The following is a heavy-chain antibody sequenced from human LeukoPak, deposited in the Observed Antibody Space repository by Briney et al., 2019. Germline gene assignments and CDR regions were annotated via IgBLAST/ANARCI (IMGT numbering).Heavy chain of an antibody. CDR3: AKDHGVAYGSGSYYFDY. CDR1: GFTFSSYG. D-gene: IGHD3-10*01. Sequence: GGSLRLSCAASGFTFSSYGMHWVRQAPGKGLEWVAVISHDGSNKYYADSVKGRFTISRDNSKNTLYLQMNSLRAEDTAVYYCAKDHGVAYGSGSYYFDYWGQGTLVTVSS. V-gene: IGHV3-30*18. CDR2: ISHDGSNK. J-gene: IGHJ4*02.